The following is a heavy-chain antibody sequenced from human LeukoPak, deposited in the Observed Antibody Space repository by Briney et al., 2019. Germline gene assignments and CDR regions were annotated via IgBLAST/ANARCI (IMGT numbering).Heavy chain of an antibody. CDR3: ARDTRYYMDV. V-gene: IGHV3-23*01. CDR1: GFTFSNYA. Sequence: PGGSLRLSCAASGFTFSNYAMSWVRQAPGKGLEWVSAISGSGGSTYYADSVKGRFTISRDNAKNSLYLQMNSLRAEDTAVYYCARDTRYYMDVWGKGTTVTISS. CDR2: ISGSGGST. J-gene: IGHJ6*03.